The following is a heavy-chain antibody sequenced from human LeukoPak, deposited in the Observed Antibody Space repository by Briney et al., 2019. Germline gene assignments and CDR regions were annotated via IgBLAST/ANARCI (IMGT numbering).Heavy chain of an antibody. CDR1: GFTFSSYA. CDR2: ISGSGGST. V-gene: IGHV3-23*01. CDR3: TKRHDYYETSGYYPDFDF. D-gene: IGHD3-22*01. J-gene: IGHJ4*02. Sequence: GGSLRLSCAASGFTFSSYAMHWVRQAPGKGLEWVSAISGSGGSTYYADSVKGRFTIPRDNSKNTLYLQMNSLRAEDTALYYCTKRHDYYETSGYYPDFDFWGQGTLVSVSP.